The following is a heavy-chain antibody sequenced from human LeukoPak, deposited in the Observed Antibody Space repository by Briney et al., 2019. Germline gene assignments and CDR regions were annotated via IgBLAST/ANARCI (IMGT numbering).Heavy chain of an antibody. Sequence: GGSLRLSCSASGCTLTCHVMHWVRQPPGKALEFVWFINNNADITSYDDSVRGRLTASSDNSKNKLFLELSSLRTDEKAVYYCARDMPRTYSFDYWGQGTLVTVSS. CDR1: GCTLTCHV. V-gene: IGHV3-64D*06. J-gene: IGHJ4*02. CDR3: ARDMPRTYSFDY. CDR2: INNNADIT. D-gene: IGHD2-2*01.